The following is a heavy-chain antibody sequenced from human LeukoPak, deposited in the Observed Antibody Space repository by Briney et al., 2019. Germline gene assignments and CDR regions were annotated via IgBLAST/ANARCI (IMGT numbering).Heavy chain of an antibody. CDR2: IYYSGST. V-gene: IGHV4-31*03. D-gene: IGHD7-27*01. J-gene: IGHJ4*02. CDR3: ARSSRTGGFDY. CDR1: GGSISSGAYY. Sequence: SETLSLTCTVSGGSISSGAYYWSWIRQHPGKGLEWIGYIYYSGSTYYNPSLKSRVTISVDTSQNQFSLKLSSVTASDTTVYYCARSSRTGGFDYWGQGTLVTVSS.